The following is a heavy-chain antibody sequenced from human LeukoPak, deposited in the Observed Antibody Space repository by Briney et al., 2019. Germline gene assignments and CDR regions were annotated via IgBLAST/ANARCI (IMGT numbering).Heavy chain of an antibody. CDR3: AREGGSDYGAFDI. Sequence: GASVKVSCKASGYTFTGYYMHWVRQAPGQGLEWMGWINPNSGGTNYAQKSQGRVTMTRDTSISTAYMELSRLRSDDTAVYYCAREGGSDYGAFDIWGQGTMVTVSS. V-gene: IGHV1-2*02. CDR2: INPNSGGT. J-gene: IGHJ3*02. CDR1: GYTFTGYY. D-gene: IGHD4-17*01.